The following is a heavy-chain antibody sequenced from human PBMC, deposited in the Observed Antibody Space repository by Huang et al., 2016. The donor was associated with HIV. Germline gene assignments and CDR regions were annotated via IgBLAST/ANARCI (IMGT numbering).Heavy chain of an antibody. D-gene: IGHD3-22*01. CDR2: INSDGSSK. V-gene: IGHV3-74*01. CDR1: GFSFSSYW. J-gene: IGHJ4*02. CDR3: ARDPRIQSWLNFFDY. Sequence: EVQLVESGGGLVQPGGSLRLSCAASGFSFSSYWMHWVRQAPGKGLVWVSRINSDGSSKSYADSVKGRFTISRDNAKNTLYLQMNSLRAEDTAVYYCARDPRIQSWLNFFDYWGQGTLVSVSS.